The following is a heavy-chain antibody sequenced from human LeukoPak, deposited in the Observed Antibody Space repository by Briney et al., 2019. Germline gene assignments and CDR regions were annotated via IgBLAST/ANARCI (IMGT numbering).Heavy chain of an antibody. CDR3: AKDGSRYNWNYGYYFDY. V-gene: IGHV1-24*01. J-gene: IGHJ4*02. CDR2: FDPEDGET. Sequence: ASVKVSCKVSGYTLTELSMHWVRQAPGKGLEWMGGFDPEDGETIYAQKFQGRVTMTEDTSTDTAYMELSSLRAEDTAVYYCAKDGSRYNWNYGYYFDYWGQGTLVTVSS. D-gene: IGHD1-7*01. CDR1: GYTLTELS.